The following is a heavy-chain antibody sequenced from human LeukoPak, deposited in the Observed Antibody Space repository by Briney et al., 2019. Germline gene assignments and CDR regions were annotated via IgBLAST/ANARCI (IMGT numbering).Heavy chain of an antibody. J-gene: IGHJ4*02. CDR2: INPNSGGT. V-gene: IGHV1-2*02. CDR3: ARGLNYGDFGLDY. D-gene: IGHD4-17*01. Sequence: ASVTVSCKASGYTFTDYYMHWVRQAPGQGLEWMGWINPNSGGTNYAQKFQGRVTMTRDTSISTAYMELSGLRSDDTAVYYCARGLNYGDFGLDYWGQGTLVTVSS. CDR1: GYTFTDYY.